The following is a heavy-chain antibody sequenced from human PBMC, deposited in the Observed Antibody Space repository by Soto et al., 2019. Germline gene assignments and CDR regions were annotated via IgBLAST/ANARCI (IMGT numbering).Heavy chain of an antibody. CDR1: GYTFTSYA. CDR3: AIDTAGELSFDY. J-gene: IGHJ4*02. D-gene: IGHD1-26*01. V-gene: IGHV1-3*01. CDR2: INAGNGNT. Sequence: ASVKVSCKASGYTFTSYAMHWVRQAPGQRLEWMGWINAGNGNTKYSQKFQGRVTITRDTSASTAYMELSSLRSEDTAVYYCAIDTAGELSFDYWGQGTLVTVSS.